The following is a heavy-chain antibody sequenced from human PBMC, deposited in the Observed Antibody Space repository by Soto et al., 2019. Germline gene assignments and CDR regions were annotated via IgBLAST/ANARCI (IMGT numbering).Heavy chain of an antibody. CDR3: ATSGGITIFEPFFDY. J-gene: IGHJ4*02. CDR1: GGSVSSESHY. Sequence: SETLSLTCTVSGGSVSSESHYWSWIRQTPGKGLEWIGYIYYTGSTNYNPSLKGRVTISVDTSKNNLSLRLRSVTAADTAVYFCATSGGITIFEPFFDYWGQGAPVTVSS. V-gene: IGHV4-61*03. D-gene: IGHD3-3*01. CDR2: IYYTGST.